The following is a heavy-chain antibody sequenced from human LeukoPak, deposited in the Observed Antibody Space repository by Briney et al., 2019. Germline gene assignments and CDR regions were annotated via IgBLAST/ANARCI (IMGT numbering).Heavy chain of an antibody. CDR1: GFIFSDPA. J-gene: IGHJ4*02. CDR2: IRTNRNNYAT. V-gene: IGHV3-73*01. Sequence: PGGSLRLSCAASGFIFSDPAMHWVRQASGKGLEWIGRIRTNRNNYATAYAASVRGRFTISRDDSKNTAFLEMSSLKTEDTAVYYCTGRDDYGDYWGQGIVVTVSS. CDR3: TGRDDYGDY.